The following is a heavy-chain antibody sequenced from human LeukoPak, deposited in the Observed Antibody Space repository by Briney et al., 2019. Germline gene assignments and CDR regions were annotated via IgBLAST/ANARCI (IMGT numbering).Heavy chain of an antibody. CDR2: IYYSGST. D-gene: IGHD6-19*01. Sequence: SETLSLTCTVSGGSISSSSYYWGWIRQPPGKGLEWIGSIYYSGSTYYNPSLKSRVTISVDTSKNHFSLKLSSVTAADTAVYYCARHLAISGRGIAVAGTVDYWGQGTLVTVSS. CDR3: ARHLAISGRGIAVAGTVDY. CDR1: GGSISSSSYY. V-gene: IGHV4-39*01. J-gene: IGHJ4*02.